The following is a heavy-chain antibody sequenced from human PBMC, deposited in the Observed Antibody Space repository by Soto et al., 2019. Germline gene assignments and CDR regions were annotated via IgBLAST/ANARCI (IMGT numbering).Heavy chain of an antibody. CDR3: ARDPVYSSSPPNWFDP. CDR1: GGTFSSYA. J-gene: IGHJ5*02. V-gene: IGHV1-69*13. D-gene: IGHD6-6*01. Sequence: SVKVSCKASGGTFSSYAISWVRQAPGQGLEWMGGIIPIFGTANYAQKFQGRVTITADESTSTAYMELSSLRSEDTAVYYCARDPVYSSSPPNWFDPWGQGTMVTVSS. CDR2: IIPIFGTA.